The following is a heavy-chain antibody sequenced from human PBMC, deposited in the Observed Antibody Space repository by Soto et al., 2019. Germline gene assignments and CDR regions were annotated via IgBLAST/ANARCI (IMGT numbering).Heavy chain of an antibody. Sequence: QVQLVQSGAEVKKPGSSVKVSCKASGGTFSSYAISWVRQAPGQGLEWMGGIIPIFGTANYAQKFQGRVTITADESTSTAYMELSSLRSEDTAVYYCARSVSLKWERRDLLAPYYYYGIDVWGQGTTVTVSS. CDR3: ARSVSLKWERRDLLAPYYYYGIDV. CDR1: GGTFSSYA. CDR2: IIPIFGTA. J-gene: IGHJ6*02. D-gene: IGHD1-26*01. V-gene: IGHV1-69*01.